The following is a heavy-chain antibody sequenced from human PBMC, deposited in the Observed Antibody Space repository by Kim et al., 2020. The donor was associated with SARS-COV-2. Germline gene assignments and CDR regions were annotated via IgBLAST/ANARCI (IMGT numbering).Heavy chain of an antibody. V-gene: IGHV3-33*01. J-gene: IGHJ6*02. CDR2: IWYDGSNK. Sequence: GGSLRLSCAASGFTFSSYGMHWVRQAPGKGLEWVAVIWYDGSNKYYADSVKGRFTISRDNSKNTLYLQMNSLRAEDTAVYYCARGGVTGTHGGMDVWGQGTTVTVSS. CDR1: GFTFSSYG. D-gene: IGHD1-7*01. CDR3: ARGGVTGTHGGMDV.